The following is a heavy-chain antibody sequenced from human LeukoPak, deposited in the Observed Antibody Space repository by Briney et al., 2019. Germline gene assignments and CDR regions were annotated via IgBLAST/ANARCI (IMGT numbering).Heavy chain of an antibody. CDR1: GFTFDDYG. D-gene: IGHD1-1*01. J-gene: IGHJ3*02. Sequence: PGGSLRLSCAASGFTFDDYGMSWVRQAPGRGLEWVSGINWNGGSTGYADSVKGRFTISRDNAKNSLYLQMNSLRAEDTAVYYCAFSLEMGAFDIWGQGTMVTVSS. CDR3: AFSLEMGAFDI. V-gene: IGHV3-20*04. CDR2: INWNGGST.